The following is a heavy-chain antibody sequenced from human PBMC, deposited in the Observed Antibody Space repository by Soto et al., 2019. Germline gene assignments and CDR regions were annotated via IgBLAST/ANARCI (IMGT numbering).Heavy chain of an antibody. Sequence: QVQLVQSGAEIRKPGASVRVSCKASGYTFTNYDVNWVRQVPGQGLEWMGWLNPGSGDTGYAQKFQGRVTMTRNTSIGTAYMELSSLRSGVTAIYYCARMASFGTLNWFDPWGQGTLVTVSS. CDR2: LNPGSGDT. D-gene: IGHD3-16*01. J-gene: IGHJ5*02. V-gene: IGHV1-8*01. CDR3: ARMASFGTLNWFDP. CDR1: GYTFTNYD.